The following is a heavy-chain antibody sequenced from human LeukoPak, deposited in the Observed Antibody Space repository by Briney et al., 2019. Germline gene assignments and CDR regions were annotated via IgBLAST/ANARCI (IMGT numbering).Heavy chain of an antibody. CDR2: IIPIFGTA. CDR3: ARDRPPYNWFDP. J-gene: IGHJ5*02. CDR1: GGTFSSYA. Sequence: SVKVSCKASGGTFSSYAISWVRQAPGQGLEWMGGIIPIFGTANYAQKFQGRVTITADESTSTAYMELSSLRSEDTAVYYCARDRPPYNWFDPWGQGTLVTVSS. V-gene: IGHV1-69*01.